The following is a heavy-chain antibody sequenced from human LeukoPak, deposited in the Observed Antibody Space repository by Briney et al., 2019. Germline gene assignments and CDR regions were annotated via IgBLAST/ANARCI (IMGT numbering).Heavy chain of an antibody. Sequence: ASVKVSCKASGYTFTGYYMHWVRQAPGQGLEWMGWINPNSGGTNYAQKFQGWVTMTRDTSISTAYMELSSLRSEDTAVYYCARPQSVYSGYDDAFDIWGQGTMVTVSS. CDR1: GYTFTGYY. J-gene: IGHJ3*02. CDR3: ARPQSVYSGYDDAFDI. CDR2: INPNSGGT. D-gene: IGHD5-12*01. V-gene: IGHV1-2*04.